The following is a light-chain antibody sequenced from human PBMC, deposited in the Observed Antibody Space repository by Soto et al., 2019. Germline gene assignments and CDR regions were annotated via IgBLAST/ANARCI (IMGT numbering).Light chain of an antibody. J-gene: IGKJ1*01. V-gene: IGKV3-11*01. CDR2: DAS. CDR3: QVRDVWPT. CDR1: QSVSTS. Sequence: IVLTQSPATLSLSPGEGAALSCRASQSVSTSLARYQHKPGQAPRPIIYDASKRAPGLPARFSGSGSGTDFTLTISSLEPEDFAVYYCQVRDVWPTFGQWTKV.